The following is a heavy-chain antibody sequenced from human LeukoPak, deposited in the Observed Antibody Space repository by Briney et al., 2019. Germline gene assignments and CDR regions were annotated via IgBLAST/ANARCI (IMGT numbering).Heavy chain of an antibody. D-gene: IGHD2-15*01. CDR2: IGGGGAGT. J-gene: IGHJ4*02. Sequence: GAYLRLSCAASGFTFSNYAMSWLRQAPGKGLEWVSSIGGGGAGTFHADSVKGRFTISRDNSKNTVYLQMNSLRAEDTAVYYCAKVLCSGGTCFRGGYFDYWGQGTLVTVSS. CDR3: AKVLCSGGTCFRGGYFDY. CDR1: GFTFSNYA. V-gene: IGHV3-23*01.